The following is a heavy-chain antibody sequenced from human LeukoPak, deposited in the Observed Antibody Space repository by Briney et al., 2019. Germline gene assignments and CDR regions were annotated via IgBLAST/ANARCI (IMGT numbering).Heavy chain of an antibody. D-gene: IGHD6-19*01. CDR1: GGSISSYY. Sequence: SETLSLTCTVSGGSISSYYWSWIRQPPGKGLEWIGYIYYSGSTNYSPSLKSRVTISVDTSKNQFSLKLSSVTAADTAVYYCARGRGIAVAGTGRLRWYFDLWGRGTLVTVSS. CDR2: IYYSGST. J-gene: IGHJ2*01. V-gene: IGHV4-59*01. CDR3: ARGRGIAVAGTGRLRWYFDL.